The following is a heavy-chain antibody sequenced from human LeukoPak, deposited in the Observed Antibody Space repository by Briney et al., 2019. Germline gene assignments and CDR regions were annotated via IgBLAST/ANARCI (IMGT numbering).Heavy chain of an antibody. J-gene: IGHJ3*02. CDR2: ISAYNGNT. Sequence: ASVKVSCKASGYTFTSYGISWVRQAPGQGLEWMGWISAYNGNTNYAQKLQGRVTMTTDTSTSTAYMELRSLRSDDTAVYYCASFYCRSTSCYTGNAFDIWGQGTMVTVSS. CDR1: GYTFTSYG. D-gene: IGHD2-2*02. CDR3: ASFYCRSTSCYTGNAFDI. V-gene: IGHV1-18*01.